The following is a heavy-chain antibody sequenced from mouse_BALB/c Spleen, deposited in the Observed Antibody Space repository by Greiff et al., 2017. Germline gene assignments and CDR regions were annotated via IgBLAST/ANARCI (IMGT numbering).Heavy chain of an antibody. CDR2: GNPNNGGT. V-gene: IGHV1-26*01. J-gene: IGHJ4*01. Sequence: EVQLVESGPDLVKPGASVKISCKASGYSFTGYYMHWVKQSHGKSLEWIGRGNPNNGGTSYNQQFKGKAILTVDKSSSTAYMELRSLTSEDSAVYYCARQRDDCPYAMDYWGQGTPVTVSA. D-gene: IGHD2-4*01. CDR1: GYSFTGYY. CDR3: ARQRDDCPYAMDY.